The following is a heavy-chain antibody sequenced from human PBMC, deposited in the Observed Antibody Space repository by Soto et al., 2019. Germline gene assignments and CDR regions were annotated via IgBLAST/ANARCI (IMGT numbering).Heavy chain of an antibody. CDR3: ARLHSTADSDY. J-gene: IGHJ4*02. Sequence: SETLSLTCTVSGGSISSSSYYWGWIRQPPGKGLEWIGSIYYSGSTYYNPSLKSRVTISVDTSKNQFSLKLSSVTAADTAVYYCARLHSTADSDYWGQGTLVTVSS. V-gene: IGHV4-39*01. D-gene: IGHD4-17*01. CDR1: GGSISSSSYY. CDR2: IYYSGST.